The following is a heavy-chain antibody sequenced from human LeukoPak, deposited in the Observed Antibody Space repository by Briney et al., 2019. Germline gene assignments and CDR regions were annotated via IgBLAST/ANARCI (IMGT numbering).Heavy chain of an antibody. J-gene: IGHJ6*01. CDR2: IYYSGSI. D-gene: IGHD2-15*01. CDR1: GDPISIRSYY. V-gene: IGHV4-39*01. CDR3: ARSDSCWSGVLGRYYGMDV. Sequence: PSETLSLTCTVSGDPISIRSYYWVSLRQPPGEGRGWNVTIYYSGSIYYHPSLQIRLPMCVHTSKNQFSLNVNSVTAADTAVYFCARSDSCWSGVLGRYYGMDVWGEGTTVSVCS.